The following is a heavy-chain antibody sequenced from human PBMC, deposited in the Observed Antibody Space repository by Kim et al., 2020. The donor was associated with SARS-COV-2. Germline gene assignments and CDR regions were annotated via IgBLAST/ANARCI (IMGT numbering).Heavy chain of an antibody. D-gene: IGHD3-10*01. Sequence: YADSVKCRYTISRDNSKNTLYLQMNSLRADDTAVYYCAKGKGVIKGAFDMWGQGTMVIVSS. CDR3: AKGKGVIKGAFDM. J-gene: IGHJ3*02. V-gene: IGHV3-23*01.